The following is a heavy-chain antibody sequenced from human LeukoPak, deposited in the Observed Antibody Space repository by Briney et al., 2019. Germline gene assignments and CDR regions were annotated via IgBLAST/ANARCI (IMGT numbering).Heavy chain of an antibody. CDR2: MYHSGIT. J-gene: IGHJ4*02. CDR3: ARSGFATGWTFDY. V-gene: IGHV4-38-2*02. D-gene: IGHD6-19*01. CDR1: GYSISSGYY. Sequence: SETLSLTCTVSGYSISSGYYWGWIRPSPGKGLEWIGIMYHSGITHYNPSLKSRLTMSMDTSKNHFSLILSSVTAADTAVYYCARSGFATGWTFDYWGQGNLVTVSS.